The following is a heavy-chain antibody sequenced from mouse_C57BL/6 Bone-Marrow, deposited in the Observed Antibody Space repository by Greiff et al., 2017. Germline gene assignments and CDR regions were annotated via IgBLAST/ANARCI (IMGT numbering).Heavy chain of an antibody. Sequence: EVMLVESGGGLVKPGGSLKLSCAASGFTFSDYGMHWVRQAPEKGLEWVAYISSGSSTIYYADTVKGRFTISRDNAKNTLFLQMTSLRSEDTAMYYCARNDYGSSFYYAMDYWGQGTLVTVSS. CDR1: GFTFSDYG. J-gene: IGHJ4*01. D-gene: IGHD1-1*01. CDR2: ISSGSSTI. CDR3: ARNDYGSSFYYAMDY. V-gene: IGHV5-17*01.